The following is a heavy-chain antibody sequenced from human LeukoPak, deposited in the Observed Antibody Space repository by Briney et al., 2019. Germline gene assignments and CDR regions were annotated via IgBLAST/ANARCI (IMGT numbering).Heavy chain of an antibody. V-gene: IGHV3-23*01. D-gene: IGHD6-19*01. CDR3: AKRSAESSGYFDY. J-gene: IGHJ4*02. Sequence: PGGTLRLSCAASGFTFSNHGMNWVRQAPGKGLEWLSGVSPPGGGTYYADSVKGRFTISGDNSKNTLYLQMNSLRAEDTAVYHCAKRSAESSGYFDYWGQGTLVTVSS. CDR2: VSPPGGGT. CDR1: GFTFSNHG.